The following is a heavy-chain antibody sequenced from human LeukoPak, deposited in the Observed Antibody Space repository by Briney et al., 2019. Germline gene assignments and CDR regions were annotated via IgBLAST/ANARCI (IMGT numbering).Heavy chain of an antibody. CDR3: ARRVATFGNFFDY. J-gene: IGHJ4*02. Sequence: PSETLSLTCTVSGGSISSSSYYWGWIRQPPGKGLEWIGSIYYSGSTYYNPSLKSRVTISVDTSKNQFSLKLSSVTAADTAVYYCARRVATFGNFFDYWGPGTLVTVS. D-gene: IGHD3-3*01. CDR1: GGSISSSSYY. V-gene: IGHV4-39*01. CDR2: IYYSGST.